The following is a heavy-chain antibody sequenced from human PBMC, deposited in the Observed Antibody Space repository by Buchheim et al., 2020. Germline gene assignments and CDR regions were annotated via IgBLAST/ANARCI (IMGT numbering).Heavy chain of an antibody. CDR3: ARNVVPAAHYYYYYGMDV. CDR2: ISSSSSYI. Sequence: EVQLVESGGGLVKPGGSLRLSCAASGFTFSSYSMNWVRQATGKGLEWVSSISSSSSYIYYADSVKGRFTISRDNAKNSLYLQMNSLRAEDTAVYYCARNVVPAAHYYYYYGMDVWGKETT. D-gene: IGHD2-2*01. J-gene: IGHJ6*04. CDR1: GFTFSSYS. V-gene: IGHV3-21*01.